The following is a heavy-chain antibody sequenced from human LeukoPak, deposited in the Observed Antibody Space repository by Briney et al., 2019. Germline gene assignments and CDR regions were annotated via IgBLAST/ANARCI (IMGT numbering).Heavy chain of an antibody. CDR3: ASINSSSWYPTYFDY. Sequence: GGSLRLSCAASGFTFSNYWMSWVRQAPGKGLEWVANIKQDGSEKYYVDSVKGRFTISRDNAKNSLYLQMNSLRAEDTAVYYCASINSSSWYPTYFDYWAREPWSPSPQ. CDR2: IKQDGSEK. CDR1: GFTFSNYW. J-gene: IGHJ4*02. V-gene: IGHV3-7*01. D-gene: IGHD6-13*01.